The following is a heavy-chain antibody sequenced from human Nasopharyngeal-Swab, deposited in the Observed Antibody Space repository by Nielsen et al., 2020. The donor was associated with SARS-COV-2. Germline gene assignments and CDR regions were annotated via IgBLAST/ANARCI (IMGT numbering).Heavy chain of an antibody. CDR1: GFTFSSYW. CDR2: IKQDGSEK. J-gene: IGHJ6*02. CDR3: ARDFRSVNFYYYYYGMDV. V-gene: IGHV3-7*01. Sequence: GESLKISCAASGFTFSSYWMSWVRQAPGKGLEWVANIKQDGSEKYYVDSVKGRFTISRDNAKNSLYLHMNSLRAEDTAVYYCARDFRSVNFYYYYYGMDVWGQGTTVTVSS. D-gene: IGHD1-20*01.